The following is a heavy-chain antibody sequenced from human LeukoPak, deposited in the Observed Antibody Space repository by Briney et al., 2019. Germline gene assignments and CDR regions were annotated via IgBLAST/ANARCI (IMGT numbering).Heavy chain of an antibody. D-gene: IGHD3-10*01. J-gene: IGHJ4*02. CDR2: ISGSGGST. V-gene: IGHV3-23*01. CDR1: GFTFSSYA. Sequence: GGSLRLSCAASGFTFSSYAMSWVRQAPGKGLEWVSAISGSGGSTHYADSVKGRFTISRDNSKNTLYLQMNSLRAEDTAVYYCAKNRLVRGTYYFDYWGQGTLVTVSS. CDR3: AKNRLVRGTYYFDY.